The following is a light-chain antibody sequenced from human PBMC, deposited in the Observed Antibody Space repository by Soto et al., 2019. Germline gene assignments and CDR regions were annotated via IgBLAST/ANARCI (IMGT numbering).Light chain of an antibody. CDR3: QQYYTNTIT. J-gene: IGKJ5*01. CDR1: QRVLKSSNNRNY. Sequence: DIVLTHSQDSLAVSLGERATIKCNSIQRVLKSSNNRNYLAWYQQKEGKTPKLLIYWASTRESGVPERLSGSGYGSDLSITISSMKDEDVEVYLCQQYYTNTITFGQGTRLEIK. V-gene: IGKV4-1*01. CDR2: WAS.